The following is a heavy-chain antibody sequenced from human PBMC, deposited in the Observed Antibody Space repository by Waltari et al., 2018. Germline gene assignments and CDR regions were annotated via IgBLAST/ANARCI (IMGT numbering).Heavy chain of an antibody. CDR2: ISGNGDSI. Sequence: EVQLVESGGGLVQPGGALRLSCHASGFSFRSCPFHWVRQAPGKGLEYFSAISGNGDSIYYADSVKGRFTISRDNSKNMLYLQMGSLRAEDMAVYYCARDGRPYGGPNWFDPWGQGTLVTVSS. D-gene: IGHD3-10*01. CDR1: GFSFRSCP. CDR3: ARDGRPYGGPNWFDP. V-gene: IGHV3-64*07. J-gene: IGHJ5*02.